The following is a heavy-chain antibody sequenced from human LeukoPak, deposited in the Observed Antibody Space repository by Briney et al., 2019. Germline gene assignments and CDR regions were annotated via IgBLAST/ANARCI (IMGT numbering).Heavy chain of an antibody. Sequence: GGILRLSCAASGFPFSSLAMSWVRQPPGKGLEWVAAISNGKTYYADSVRGRFAISRDDSTNTVYLHMNSLRDEDTALYHCVREAGYCAPVCVKTNWFDPWGQGTLVTVSS. J-gene: IGHJ5*02. D-gene: IGHD2-15*01. V-gene: IGHV3-23*01. CDR1: GFPFSSLA. CDR3: VREAGYCAPVCVKTNWFDP. CDR2: ISNGKT.